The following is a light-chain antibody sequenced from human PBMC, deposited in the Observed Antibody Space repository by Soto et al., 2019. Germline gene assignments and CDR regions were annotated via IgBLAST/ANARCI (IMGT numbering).Light chain of an antibody. CDR1: QSVSTTY. V-gene: IGKV3-20*01. CDR3: QQYWGSSWT. Sequence: EIVLTRSPGTLSLSPGDRATLSCRASQSVSTTYLAWYQQKFGQAPRLLVYGASSRATVIPDRFSGSGSGTDFTLTISRLEPEDFAVYYCQQYWGSSWTFGQGTKVDIK. J-gene: IGKJ1*01. CDR2: GAS.